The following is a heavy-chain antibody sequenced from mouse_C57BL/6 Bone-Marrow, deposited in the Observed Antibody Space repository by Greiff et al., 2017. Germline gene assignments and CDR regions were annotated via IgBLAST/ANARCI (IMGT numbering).Heavy chain of an antibody. J-gene: IGHJ2*01. Sequence: QVQLQQPGAELVMPGASVKLSCKASGYTFTSYWMHWVKQRPGQGLEWIGEIDPADSYTNYNQKFKGKSTLTVDKSSSTAYMQLSSLTSEDSAVYYCARERITMVVASPFDDGGQGTTLTVSA. D-gene: IGHD1-1*01. CDR2: IDPADSYT. CDR3: ARERITMVVASPFDD. V-gene: IGHV1-69*01. CDR1: GYTFTSYW.